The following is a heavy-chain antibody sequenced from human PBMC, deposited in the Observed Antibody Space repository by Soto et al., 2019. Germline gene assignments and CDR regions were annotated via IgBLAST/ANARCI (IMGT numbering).Heavy chain of an antibody. CDR2: ISAYNGNT. Sequence: ASVKVSCKASGYTFTSYGISWVRQAPGQGLEWMGWISAYNGNTKYSQKFQGRVTITRDTSASTAYMELSSLRSEDTAVYYCARDRSTIFGVVTPRRDYFDYWGQGTLVTVSS. D-gene: IGHD3-3*01. CDR3: ARDRSTIFGVVTPRRDYFDY. V-gene: IGHV1-18*01. J-gene: IGHJ4*02. CDR1: GYTFTSYG.